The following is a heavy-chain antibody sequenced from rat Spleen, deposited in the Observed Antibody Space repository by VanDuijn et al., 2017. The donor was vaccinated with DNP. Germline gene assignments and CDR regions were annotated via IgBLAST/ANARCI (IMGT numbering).Heavy chain of an antibody. CDR1: GFTFSDYY. CDR3: AKIAAGAMDA. CDR2: IGYQGSGI. D-gene: IGHD1-2*01. V-gene: IGHV5-22*01. J-gene: IGHJ4*01. Sequence: EVQLVESGGGLVQPGRSLRLSCAASGFTFSDYYMAWVRQAPKKGLEWVASIGYQGSGIYYGDSVKGRFTVSRNNAENTLYLQMNSLRSEDSATYFCAKIAAGAMDAWGRGTSVTVSS.